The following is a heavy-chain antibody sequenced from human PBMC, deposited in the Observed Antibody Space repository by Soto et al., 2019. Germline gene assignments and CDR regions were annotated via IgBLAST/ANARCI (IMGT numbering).Heavy chain of an antibody. D-gene: IGHD3-16*02. CDR3: ARADDYVWGSYRFAFDY. J-gene: IGHJ4*02. CDR1: GGTFSSYA. CDR2: IIPIFGTA. Sequence: QVQLVQSGAEVKKPGSSVKVSCKASGGTFSSYAISWVRQAPGQGLEWMGGIIPIFGTANYAQKFQGRDTITANESKSTAYMELSSLRSEDTAVYYCARADDYVWGSYRFAFDYRGQGTLVTVSS. V-gene: IGHV1-69*01.